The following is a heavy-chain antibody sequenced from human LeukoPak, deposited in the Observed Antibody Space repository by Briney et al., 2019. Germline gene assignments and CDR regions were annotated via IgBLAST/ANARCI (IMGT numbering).Heavy chain of an antibody. CDR3: ARHYYGFKTDFDY. D-gene: IGHD3-10*01. Sequence: GESLKISCKGSGYSFTSYWIGWVRQMPGKGLEWRGIIYPGDSDTRYSPSFQGQVTISADKSISTAYLQLSSLKASDTAMYYCARHYYGFKTDFDYWGQGTLVTVSS. V-gene: IGHV5-51*01. J-gene: IGHJ4*02. CDR2: IYPGDSDT. CDR1: GYSFTSYW.